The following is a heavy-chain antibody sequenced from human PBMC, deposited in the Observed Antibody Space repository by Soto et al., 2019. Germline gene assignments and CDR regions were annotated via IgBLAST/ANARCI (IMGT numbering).Heavy chain of an antibody. CDR2: MNPNSGNT. Sequence: QVQLVQSGAEVKKPGASVKVSCKASGYTFTSYDINWVRQATGQGLEWMGWMNPNSGNTGYAQKFQGRVTMTRNTSISTAYMELSSLRSEDTAVYYCAARRSYYYGSGGLGPWFDPWGQGTLVTVSS. V-gene: IGHV1-8*01. D-gene: IGHD3-10*01. J-gene: IGHJ5*02. CDR3: AARRSYYYGSGGLGPWFDP. CDR1: GYTFTSYD.